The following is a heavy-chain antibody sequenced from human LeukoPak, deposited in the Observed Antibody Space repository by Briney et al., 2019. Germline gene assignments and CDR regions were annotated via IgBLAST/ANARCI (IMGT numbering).Heavy chain of an antibody. Sequence: GPLRLSCAASGFTFSSYGMHWVRQAPGKGLEWVAVISYDGSNKYYADSVKGRFTISRDNSKNTLYLQMNSLRAEDTAVYYCAKMVGGNIRGLDYWGQGTLVTVSS. J-gene: IGHJ4*02. V-gene: IGHV3-30*18. CDR2: ISYDGSNK. CDR1: GFTFSSYG. CDR3: AKMVGGNIRGLDY. D-gene: IGHD4-23*01.